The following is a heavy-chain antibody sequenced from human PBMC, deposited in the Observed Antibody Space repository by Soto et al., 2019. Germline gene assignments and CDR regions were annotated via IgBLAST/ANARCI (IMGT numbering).Heavy chain of an antibody. Sequence: KLTPASVKVYCKASGYTFNSYDSNWERQATGQGLEWMGWMNPNNGNTDYERKFQDRVTMTSDTSTSTAYMELWSLRSYDTSLFFCARGEFYDILTGVLYWGKGNLVTVTS. CDR1: GYTFNSYD. J-gene: IGHJ4*02. V-gene: IGHV1-8*01. CDR3: ARGEFYDILTGVLY. CDR2: MNPNNGNT. D-gene: IGHD3-9*01.